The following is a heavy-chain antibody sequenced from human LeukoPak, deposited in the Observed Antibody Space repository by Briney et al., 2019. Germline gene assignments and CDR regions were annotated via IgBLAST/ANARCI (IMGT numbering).Heavy chain of an antibody. CDR1: GGSISSYY. V-gene: IGHV4-59*08. J-gene: IGHJ4*02. Sequence: PSETLSLTCTVSGGSISSYYWSWIRQPPGKGLEWIGYIYDSGSTSYNPSLKSRVTISVDTSKNQFSLKLTSVTAADTAVYYCARSPTLFYFDSWGLGTLVTVSS. CDR3: ARSPTLFYFDS. CDR2: IYDSGST.